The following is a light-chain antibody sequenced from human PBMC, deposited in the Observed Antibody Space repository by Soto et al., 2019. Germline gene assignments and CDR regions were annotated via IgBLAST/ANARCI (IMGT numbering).Light chain of an antibody. Sequence: QSALTQPPSASGSPGQSVTISCTGTSSDVGGYNYVSWYQQHPGKAPKLMIYEVSKRPSGVPDRFSGSKSGNTASLTVSGLQAEDEADYCCSSYAGSNKWFYVFGTGTKLTVL. CDR3: SSYAGSNKWFYV. J-gene: IGLJ1*01. CDR1: SSDVGGYNY. CDR2: EVS. V-gene: IGLV2-8*01.